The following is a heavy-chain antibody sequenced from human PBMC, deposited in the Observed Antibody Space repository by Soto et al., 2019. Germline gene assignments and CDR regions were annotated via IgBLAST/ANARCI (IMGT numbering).Heavy chain of an antibody. V-gene: IGHV1-18*01. CDR2: INSYTGNT. J-gene: IGHJ6*02. Sequence: QVQLVQSGAEVKNPGASVKVSCKASGYTFTSYGLSCVRQAPGQGLEWMGWINSYTGNTNYAQKFQGRVIMTTDTSTNTAYLDLWTLISDDTSVYYCARSWVTGKGGIDVWGQGTTVTVSS. CDR1: GYTFTSYG. CDR3: ARSWVTGKGGIDV. D-gene: IGHD3-16*01.